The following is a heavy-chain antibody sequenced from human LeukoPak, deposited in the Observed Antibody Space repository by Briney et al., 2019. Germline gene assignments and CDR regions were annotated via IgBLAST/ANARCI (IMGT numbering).Heavy chain of an antibody. V-gene: IGHV3-23*01. CDR3: ANYQTGSRYNGLDV. D-gene: IGHD1-1*01. J-gene: IGHJ6*02. CDR1: GFTFSNYA. Sequence: PGGSLRLSCAASGFTFSNYAMTWVRQAPGKGLEWVSAISITGGFTYYADSVKGRFTISRDNSRNTLYLQMSSLRAEDTAVYYCANYQTGSRYNGLDVWGQGTTVTVSS. CDR2: ISITGGFT.